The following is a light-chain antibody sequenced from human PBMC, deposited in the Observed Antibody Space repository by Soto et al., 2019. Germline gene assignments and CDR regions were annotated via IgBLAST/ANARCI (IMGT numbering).Light chain of an antibody. J-gene: IGKJ1*01. CDR1: QNINTW. Sequence: DIQMTQSPSTLSASVGDRVTITSRASQNINTWLAWYQQKPGKAPKPLIYDASSLESGVPSRFSGSRSGTEFTLTISSLQPDDFAAYYCQQYHSYSFGQGTKVEIK. CDR3: QQYHSYS. V-gene: IGKV1-5*01. CDR2: DAS.